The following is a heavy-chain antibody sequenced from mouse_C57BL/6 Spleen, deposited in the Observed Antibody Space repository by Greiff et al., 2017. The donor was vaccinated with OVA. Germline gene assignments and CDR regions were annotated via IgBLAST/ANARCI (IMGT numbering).Heavy chain of an antibody. CDR1: GFTFTDYY. J-gene: IGHJ2*01. Sequence: VQLQQSGPELVKPGASVKISCTASGFTFTDYYMNWVKQSHGKSLEWIGDINPNNGGTSYTQKFKGKATMTVDTSSSTAYMALRSLTSEYSAIYYSARTIVCFDYWGQGTTLTVSS. CDR3: ARTIVCFDY. CDR2: INPNNGGT. V-gene: IGHV1-26*01. D-gene: IGHD1-1*02.